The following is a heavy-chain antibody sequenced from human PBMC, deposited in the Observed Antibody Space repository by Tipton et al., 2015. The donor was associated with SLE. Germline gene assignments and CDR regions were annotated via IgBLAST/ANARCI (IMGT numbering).Heavy chain of an antibody. D-gene: IGHD6-13*01. Sequence: PGLVKPSETLSLTCTVSGGSISSHYWSWIRQPPGKGLEWIGYIYYSGSTNYNPSLKSRVTIPVDTSKNQFSLKLSSVTAADTAVYYCAREIAAAIDYWGQGTLVTVSS. CDR2: IYYSGST. V-gene: IGHV4-59*11. CDR3: AREIAAAIDY. CDR1: GGSISSHY. J-gene: IGHJ4*02.